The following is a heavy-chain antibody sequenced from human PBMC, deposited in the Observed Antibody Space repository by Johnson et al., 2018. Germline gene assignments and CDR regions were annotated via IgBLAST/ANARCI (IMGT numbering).Heavy chain of an antibody. CDR3: ARGRDFYGSGLDAFDM. V-gene: IGHV3-30*03. Sequence: QVQLVQSGGGVVQPGRSLRLSCAASGFAFSRSGMHWFRQAPGKGLEWVGLISHDGSETYYVDSVKGRFTISRDNAKNSLYLQMNSLRADDTAVSYCARGRDFYGSGLDAFDMWGQGTMVTVSS. CDR1: GFAFSRSG. D-gene: IGHD3-10*01. CDR2: ISHDGSET. J-gene: IGHJ3*02.